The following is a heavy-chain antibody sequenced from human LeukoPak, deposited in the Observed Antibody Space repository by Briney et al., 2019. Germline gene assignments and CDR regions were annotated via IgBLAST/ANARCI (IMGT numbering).Heavy chain of an antibody. CDR3: ARGYYDFWSGYQEGEFDY. Sequence: ASVKVSCRASGYTFTGYYMHWVRQAPGQGLEWMGRINPNSGGTNYAQKFQGRVTMTRDTSTSTAYMELSRLRSDDTAVYYCARGYYDFWSGYQEGEFDYWGQGTLVTVSS. J-gene: IGHJ4*02. CDR1: GYTFTGYY. V-gene: IGHV1-2*06. D-gene: IGHD3-3*01. CDR2: INPNSGGT.